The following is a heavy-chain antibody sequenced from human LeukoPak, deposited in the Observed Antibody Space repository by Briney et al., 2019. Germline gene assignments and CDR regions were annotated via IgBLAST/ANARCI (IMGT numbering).Heavy chain of an antibody. CDR3: VKDISGSYPVGTFDY. D-gene: IGHD1-26*01. Sequence: GGSLRLSCAASGFTFDEYAMHWVRQAPGKGLEWVSGISWNSGSIGYADSVKGRFTISRDNAKNSLYLQMNSLRAEDTALYYCVKDISGSYPVGTFDYWGQGPLVTVPS. V-gene: IGHV3-9*01. CDR1: GFTFDEYA. CDR2: ISWNSGSI. J-gene: IGHJ4*02.